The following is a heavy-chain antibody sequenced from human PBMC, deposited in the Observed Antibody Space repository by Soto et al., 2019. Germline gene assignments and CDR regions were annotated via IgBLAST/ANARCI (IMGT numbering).Heavy chain of an antibody. V-gene: IGHV4-61*01. CDR1: GGSVSSGSYY. J-gene: IGHJ6*02. CDR3: AREGAAAGTADRGYYYGMDV. Sequence: SETLSLTCTVSGGSVSSGSYYWSWIRQPPGKGLEWIGYIYYSGSTNYNPSLKSRVTISVDTSKNQFSLKLSSVTAADTAVYYCAREGAAAGTADRGYYYGMDVWGQGTTVTVSS. D-gene: IGHD6-13*01. CDR2: IYYSGST.